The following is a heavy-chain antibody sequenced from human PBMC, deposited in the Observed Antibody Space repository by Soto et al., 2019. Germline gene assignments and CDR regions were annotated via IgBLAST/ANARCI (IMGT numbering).Heavy chain of an antibody. J-gene: IGHJ4*02. D-gene: IGHD3-22*01. CDR3: AIRVVVNHFDY. V-gene: IGHV3-30*03. CDR2: ISYDGINK. CDR1: GFTFSSYV. Sequence: GGSLRLSCAASGFTFSSYVMHWVRQAPGKGLEWVAVISYDGINKYYADSVKGRFTISRDNSKNTLYLQMNSLRAEDTAVYYCAIRVVVNHFDYWGQGPMVTVSS.